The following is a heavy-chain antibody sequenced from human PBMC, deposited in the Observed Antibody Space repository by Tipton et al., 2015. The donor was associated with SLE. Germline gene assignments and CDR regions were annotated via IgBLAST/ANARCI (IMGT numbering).Heavy chain of an antibody. Sequence: TLSLTCTVSGGSISSYYWSWIRQPPGKGLEWIGYIYYSGSTNYNPSLKSRVTISVDTSKNQFSLKLCSVTAADTAVYYCARSFDYWYFDLWGRGTLVTVSS. CDR3: ARSFDYWYFDL. CDR2: IYYSGST. CDR1: GGSISSYY. V-gene: IGHV4-59*07. J-gene: IGHJ2*01. D-gene: IGHD3-9*01.